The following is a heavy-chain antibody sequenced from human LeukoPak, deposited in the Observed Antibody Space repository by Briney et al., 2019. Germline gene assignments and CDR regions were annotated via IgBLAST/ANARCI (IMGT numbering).Heavy chain of an antibody. CDR2: VMSGRGST. J-gene: IGHJ4*02. CDR3: TRRRRGSYYAFES. CDR1: GFSVSDYS. Sequence: GGSLRLSCVASGFSVSDYSISWIRQSPGKGPEWISYVMSGRGSTNYADSVKGRFTISRDNAKNSVALQLDGLRADDTAVYFCTRRRRGSYYAFESWGQGTLVTVSS. V-gene: IGHV3-11*03. D-gene: IGHD3-10*01.